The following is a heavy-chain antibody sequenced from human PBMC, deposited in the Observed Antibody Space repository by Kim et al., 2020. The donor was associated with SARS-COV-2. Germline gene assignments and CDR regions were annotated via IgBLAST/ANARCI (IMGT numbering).Heavy chain of an antibody. J-gene: IGHJ5*02. D-gene: IGHD3-16*01. V-gene: IGHV6-1*01. CDR2: WYN. CDR3: ASGLGGRFDP. Sequence: WYNDYAVSVKSRITINPDTSKNQFSLQLNSVTPEDTAVYYCASGLGGRFDPWGQGTLVTVSS.